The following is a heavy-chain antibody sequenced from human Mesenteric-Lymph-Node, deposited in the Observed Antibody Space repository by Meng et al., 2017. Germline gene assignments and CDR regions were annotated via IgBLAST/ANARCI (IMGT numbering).Heavy chain of an antibody. Sequence: GESLKISCAASGFTFSSYWMSWVRQAPGKGLEWVANIKQDGSEKYYVDSVKGRFTISRDNSKNTLYLQMNSLRAEDTAVYYCARPYYDTSVYYYGMDVWGQGTTVTVSS. CDR3: ARPYYDTSVYYYGMDV. J-gene: IGHJ6*02. CDR2: IKQDGSEK. V-gene: IGHV3-7*01. CDR1: GFTFSSYW. D-gene: IGHD3-22*01.